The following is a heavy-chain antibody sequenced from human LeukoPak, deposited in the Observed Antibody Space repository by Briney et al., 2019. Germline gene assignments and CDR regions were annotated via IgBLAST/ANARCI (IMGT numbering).Heavy chain of an antibody. V-gene: IGHV1-69*13. CDR3: ATSDSEYHREHKNCFDP. CDR1: GDTFNSYA. CDR2: IIPVFGTT. J-gene: IGHJ5*02. D-gene: IGHD2-2*01. Sequence: SVKVSCKAFGDTFNSYAITWVRQAPGQGLEWMGVIIPVFGTTNYAQKFQGRVTITADESTSTVYMELSSLRYEDTAVYYCATSDSEYHREHKNCFDPWGQGTLVIVSS.